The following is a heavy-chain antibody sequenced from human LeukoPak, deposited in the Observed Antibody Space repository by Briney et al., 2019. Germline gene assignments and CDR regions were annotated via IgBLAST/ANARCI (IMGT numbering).Heavy chain of an antibody. CDR3: TTDHQWELPADFDY. V-gene: IGHV3-15*01. J-gene: IGHJ4*02. CDR2: IKSKTDGGTT. CDR1: GFTFSSYA. D-gene: IGHD1-26*01. Sequence: GGSLRLSCAASGFTFSSYAMSWVRQAPGKGLEWVGRIKSKTDGGTTDYAAPVKGRFTISRDDSKNTLYLQMNSLKTEDTAVYYCTTDHQWELPADFDYWGQGTLVTVSS.